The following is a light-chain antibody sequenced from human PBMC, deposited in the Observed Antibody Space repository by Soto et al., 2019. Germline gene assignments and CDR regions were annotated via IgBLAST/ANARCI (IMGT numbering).Light chain of an antibody. CDR3: QQYDSSPRT. Sequence: ELVMTQSPATLSVSPGERATLSCRASQSLSSSSLAWYQQKPGQAPRLLISGASSRAADIPDRFSGSGSGTDFTLTINRLEPEDFAVYHCQQYDSSPRTFGQGTKVDIK. CDR1: QSLSSSS. V-gene: IGKV3-20*01. CDR2: GAS. J-gene: IGKJ1*01.